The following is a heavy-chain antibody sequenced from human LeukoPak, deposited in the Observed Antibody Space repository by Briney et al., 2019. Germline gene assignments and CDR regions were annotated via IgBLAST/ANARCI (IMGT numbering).Heavy chain of an antibody. Sequence: PSETLSLTCAVYGGSFSGYYWSWIRQPPGKGLEWIGEINHSGRTNYNPSLKSRVTISVDTSKNQFSLKLSSVTAADTAVYYCARLGSSGYYGMDVWGQGTTVTVSS. CDR1: GGSFSGYY. CDR2: INHSGRT. J-gene: IGHJ6*02. D-gene: IGHD3-22*01. CDR3: ARLGSSGYYGMDV. V-gene: IGHV4-34*01.